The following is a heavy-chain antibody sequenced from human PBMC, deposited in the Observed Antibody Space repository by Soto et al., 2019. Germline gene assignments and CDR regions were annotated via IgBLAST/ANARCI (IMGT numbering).Heavy chain of an antibody. V-gene: IGHV3-30-3*01. CDR2: ISYDGSNK. J-gene: IGHJ4*02. D-gene: IGHD6-19*01. CDR3: ARSSEQWLVLGSDY. Sequence: QVQLVESGGGVVQPGRSLRLSCAASGFTFSSYAMHWVRQAPGKGLEWVAVISYDGSNKYYADSVKGRFTISRDNSKNTLYLQMNSLRAEETAVYYCARSSEQWLVLGSDYWGQGTLVTVSS. CDR1: GFTFSSYA.